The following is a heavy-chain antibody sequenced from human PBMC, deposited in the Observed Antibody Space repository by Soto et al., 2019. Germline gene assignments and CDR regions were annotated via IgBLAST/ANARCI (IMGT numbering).Heavy chain of an antibody. J-gene: IGHJ4*02. V-gene: IGHV6-1*01. CDR1: GDSVSTNSAA. Sequence: SQTLSLTCAISGDSVSTNSAAWNWIRQSPSRGLEWLGRTYYRSKWYNDYAVSLKSRITINPDTSKNQFSLQLNSVTPEDTAVYFCARCPYTTGWSPFDNWGQGILVTVSS. CDR2: TYYRSKWYN. D-gene: IGHD6-19*01. CDR3: ARCPYTTGWSPFDN.